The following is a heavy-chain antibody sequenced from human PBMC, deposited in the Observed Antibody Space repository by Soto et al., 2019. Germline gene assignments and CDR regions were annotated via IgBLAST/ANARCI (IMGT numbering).Heavy chain of an antibody. J-gene: IGHJ4*02. CDR2: IRSKAYGGTT. CDR1: GFIFGDYA. D-gene: IGHD4-17*01. Sequence: GGSLRLSCTTSGFIFGDYAMSWVRQAPGKGLEWVGFIRSKAYGGTTEYAASVKGIFTISRDDSKSIAYLQMNSLKAEDTAVYYCTRGDYGEHDFWGQGTLVTVSS. CDR3: TRGDYGEHDF. V-gene: IGHV3-49*04.